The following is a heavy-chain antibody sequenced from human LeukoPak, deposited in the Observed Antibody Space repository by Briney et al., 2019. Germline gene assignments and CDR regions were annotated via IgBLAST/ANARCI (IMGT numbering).Heavy chain of an antibody. V-gene: IGHV1-46*01. CDR2: INPSGGST. D-gene: IGHD3-22*01. Sequence: GASVKVSCKASGYTFTSYYMHWVRQAPGQGLEWMGIINPSGGSTSYAQKFQGRVTMTRDTSTSTVYMELSSLRSEDTAVYYCARGDYYDGSGYYRMYYFDYWGQGTLVTVSS. CDR1: GYTFTSYY. J-gene: IGHJ4*02. CDR3: ARGDYYDGSGYYRMYYFDY.